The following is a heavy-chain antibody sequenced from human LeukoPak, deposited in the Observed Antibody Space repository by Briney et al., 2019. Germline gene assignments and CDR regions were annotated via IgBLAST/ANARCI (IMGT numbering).Heavy chain of an antibody. CDR3: ASSHDSSGND. V-gene: IGHV3-7*01. Sequence: GGSLRLSCVASGISFSSYWMAWVRQTPGKGLEWVANIKYDGTHKFYADSVKGRFTISRDNAKNSLFLEMNSLRADDTAVYFCASSHDSSGNDWGQGTLVTVSS. CDR1: GISFSSYW. CDR2: IKYDGTHK. D-gene: IGHD3-22*01. J-gene: IGHJ4*02.